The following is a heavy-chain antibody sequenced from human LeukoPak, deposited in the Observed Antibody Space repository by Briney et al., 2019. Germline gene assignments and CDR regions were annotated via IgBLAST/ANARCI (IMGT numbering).Heavy chain of an antibody. Sequence: SETLSLTCTVSGGSISSYYWSWIRQPPGKGLEWIGEINHSGSTNYNPSLKSRVTISVDTSKNQFSLKLSSVTAADTAVYYCARRSGLGAYYYYYYMDVWGKGTTVTISS. D-gene: IGHD1-14*01. CDR3: ARRSGLGAYYYYYYMDV. J-gene: IGHJ6*03. CDR1: GGSISSYY. V-gene: IGHV4-34*01. CDR2: INHSGST.